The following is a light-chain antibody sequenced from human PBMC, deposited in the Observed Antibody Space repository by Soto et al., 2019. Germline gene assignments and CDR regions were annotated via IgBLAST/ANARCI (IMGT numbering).Light chain of an antibody. CDR1: QSVSNS. J-gene: IGKJ4*01. CDR2: AAS. V-gene: IGKV3-15*01. CDR3: QQYNNWPLT. Sequence: EIVMTQSPATVSVSPGERATLSCRASQSVSNSLAWYQLKPGQPPRLLIDAASSRATGIPARFSGSGSGTEFTLTINSLQSEDFAVYYCQQYNNWPLTFGGGTKVEIK.